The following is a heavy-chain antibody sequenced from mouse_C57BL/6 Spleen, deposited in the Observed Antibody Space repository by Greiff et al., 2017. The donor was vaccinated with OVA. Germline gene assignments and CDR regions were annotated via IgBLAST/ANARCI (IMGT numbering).Heavy chain of an antibody. CDR1: GYTFTSYW. CDR2: IDPSDSYT. J-gene: IGHJ3*01. CDR3: ARSTFYYGSSGAWFAY. V-gene: IGHV1-59*01. Sequence: VQLQQPGAELVRPGTSVKLSCKASGYTFTSYWMHWVKQRPGQGLEWIGVIDPSDSYTNYNQKFKGKATLTVDTSSSTAYMQLSSLTSEDSAVYYCARSTFYYGSSGAWFAYWGQGTLVTVSA. D-gene: IGHD1-1*01.